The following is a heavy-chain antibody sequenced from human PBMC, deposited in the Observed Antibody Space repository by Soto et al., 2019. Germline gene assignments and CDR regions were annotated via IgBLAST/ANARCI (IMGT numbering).Heavy chain of an antibody. CDR1: GVTFSTSV. V-gene: IGHV3-30*01. D-gene: IGHD3-22*01. CDR3: TREHPSSGRAGTFHP. CDR2: ISHDGNGQ. J-gene: IGHJ1*01. Sequence: QVQLVESGGGVVQPGTSLRLSCAASGVTFSTSVMHWVRQAPGKGLEWVAGISHDGNGQHYPDSVKGRFSVSRDNSKNTLFLQMYSLRAEDTAVYYCTREHPSSGRAGTFHPWRQGTLVTVSS.